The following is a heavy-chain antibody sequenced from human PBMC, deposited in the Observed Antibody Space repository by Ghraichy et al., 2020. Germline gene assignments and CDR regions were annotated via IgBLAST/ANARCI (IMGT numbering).Heavy chain of an antibody. J-gene: IGHJ4*02. Sequence: ASVKVSCKIGRAHVTTPYTHWERVCPRQRHKKKGWINPNSGGTNYAQKFQGRVTMTRDTSISTAYMELSRLRSDDTAVYYCASPYSSSWYSFDYWGQGILFTVSS. CDR1: RAHVTTPY. V-gene: IGHV1-2*02. CDR3: ASPYSSSWYSFDY. CDR2: INPNSGGT. D-gene: IGHD6-13*01.